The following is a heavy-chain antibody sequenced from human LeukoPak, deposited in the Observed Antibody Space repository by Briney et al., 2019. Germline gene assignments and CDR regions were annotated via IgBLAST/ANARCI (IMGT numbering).Heavy chain of an antibody. CDR2: VSAYNGNT. D-gene: IGHD4-17*01. Sequence: ASVKVSCKASGYTFSGYGFSWVRQAAGQGLEWMGCVSAYNGNTIYAQSYQGRVTMTTDTSTSTAYMELRSLRPDDTAVYYCARGAGSYGDYSLWLGYWGQGTLVTVSS. CDR1: GYTFSGYG. V-gene: IGHV1-18*01. J-gene: IGHJ4*02. CDR3: ARGAGSYGDYSLWLGY.